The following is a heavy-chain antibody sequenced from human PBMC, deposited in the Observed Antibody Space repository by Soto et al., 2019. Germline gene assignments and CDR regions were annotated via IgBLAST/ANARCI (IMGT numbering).Heavy chain of an antibody. CDR2: IVVGSGNT. CDR1: GFTFTSSA. V-gene: IGHV1-58*01. J-gene: IGHJ6*02. CDR3: AADGLLDIVVVPAAWPGMDV. Sequence: PAASVKVSCKASGFTFTSSAVQWVRQARGQRLEWIGWIVVGSGNTNYAQKFQERVTITRDMSTSTAYMELSSLRSEDTAVYYCAADGLLDIVVVPAAWPGMDVWGQGTTVTVSS. D-gene: IGHD2-2*03.